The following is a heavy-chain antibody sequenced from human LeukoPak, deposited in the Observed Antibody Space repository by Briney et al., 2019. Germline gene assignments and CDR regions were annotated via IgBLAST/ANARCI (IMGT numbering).Heavy chain of an antibody. CDR2: INPNSGGT. J-gene: IGHJ6*03. CDR1: GYTFTDYY. V-gene: IGHV1-2*02. CDR3: ARGAGIHLLIYFYFYMDV. D-gene: IGHD2-8*01. Sequence: ASVKVSCKASGYTFTDYYMHWVRQAPGQGLEWMGWINPNSGGTNYAQKFQGRVTMTRDTSISTAYMELSRLRSDDTAVYYCARGAGIHLLIYFYFYMDVWGKGSTVTVSS.